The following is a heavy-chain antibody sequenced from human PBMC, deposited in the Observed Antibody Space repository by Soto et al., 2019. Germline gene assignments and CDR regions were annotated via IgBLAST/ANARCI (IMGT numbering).Heavy chain of an antibody. CDR1: GYTFTGHY. CDR2: MNPNGGGT. D-gene: IGHD3-3*01. J-gene: IGHJ6*03. CDR3: ARRSNYFGAPGYYYYMDV. V-gene: IGHV1-2*04. Sequence: QVQLVQSGAEVKEAGASVIVSCKASGYTFTGHYIHWLRQAPGQGLVWLGWMNPNGGGTNYAQKFQGWLSMTRDTSISTAYMELPRLRADDTAVYFCARRSNYFGAPGYYYYMDVWGKGTTVTVSS.